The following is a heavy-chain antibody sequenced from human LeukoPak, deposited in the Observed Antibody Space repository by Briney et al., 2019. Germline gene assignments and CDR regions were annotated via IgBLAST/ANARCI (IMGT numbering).Heavy chain of an antibody. J-gene: IGHJ4*02. CDR2: IDPSDSYT. CDR1: GNSFTSYW. V-gene: IGHV5-10-1*01. Sequence: PGESLKISCKGSGNSFTSYWISWVRQMPGKGLEWMGRIDPSDSYTNYSPSFQGHVTISADKSISTAYLQWSSLKASDTAMYYCAIHDSGSYDFDYWGQGTLVTVPS. D-gene: IGHD1-26*01. CDR3: AIHDSGSYDFDY.